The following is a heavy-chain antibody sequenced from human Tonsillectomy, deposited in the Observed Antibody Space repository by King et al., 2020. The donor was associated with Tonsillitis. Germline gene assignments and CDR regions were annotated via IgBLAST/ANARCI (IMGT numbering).Heavy chain of an antibody. J-gene: IGHJ6*02. CDR2: IKSKRDGRAT. D-gene: IGHD3-3*01. CDR1: GLTFSDAW. V-gene: IGHV3-15*01. Sequence: DVQLVESGGGLVKPGGSLRLSCAVSGLTFSDAWMTWVRQAPGKGLEWVGRIKSKRDGRATDYAAPVKGSFTISTDDSKNTLYLQMNSLKTEDTAVYYCTHIFWSANYRHYYGMDIWGQGTTVTVSS. CDR3: THIFWSANYRHYYGMDI.